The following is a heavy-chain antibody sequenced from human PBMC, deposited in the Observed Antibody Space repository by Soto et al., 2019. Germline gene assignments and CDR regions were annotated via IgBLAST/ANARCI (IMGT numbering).Heavy chain of an antibody. CDR3: TTGGAAYGDFYYYYYGMDV. CDR1: GFTFSNAW. Sequence: GGSLRLSCAASGFTFSNAWMSWVRQAPGKGLEWVGRIKSKTDGGTTDYAAPVKGRFTISRDDSKNTLYLQMNSLKTEDTAVYYCTTGGAAYGDFYYYYYGMDVWGQGTTVTVSS. CDR2: IKSKTDGGTT. J-gene: IGHJ6*02. V-gene: IGHV3-15*01. D-gene: IGHD4-17*01.